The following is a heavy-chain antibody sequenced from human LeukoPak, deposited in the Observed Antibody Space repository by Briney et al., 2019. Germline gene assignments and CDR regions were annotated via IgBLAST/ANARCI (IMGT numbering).Heavy chain of an antibody. Sequence: PSETLSLTCAVYGGSFSGYYWSWIRQPPGKGLEWIGEINHSGSTNYNPSLKSRVTISVDTSKNQFSLKLSSVTAADTAVYYCARALRYYYYGMDVWGQGTTVTVSS. V-gene: IGHV4-34*01. CDR3: ARALRYYYYGMDV. J-gene: IGHJ6*02. CDR2: INHSGST. D-gene: IGHD4-17*01. CDR1: GGSFSGYY.